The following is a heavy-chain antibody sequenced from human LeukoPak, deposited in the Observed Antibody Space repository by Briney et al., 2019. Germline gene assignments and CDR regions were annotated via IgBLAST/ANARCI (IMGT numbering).Heavy chain of an antibody. CDR1: GFTFSSYW. CDR3: ARDLPDVLTGYSDNAFDI. D-gene: IGHD3-9*01. Sequence: GGSLRLSCAASGFTFSSYWMTWVRQAPGKGLEWVGNIKQDGSDTNYVDSVKGRFTISRDNAKRLLFLQMNSLRDEDTAVYYCARDLPDVLTGYSDNAFDIWGQGTMVTVSS. CDR2: IKQDGSDT. J-gene: IGHJ3*02. V-gene: IGHV3-7*03.